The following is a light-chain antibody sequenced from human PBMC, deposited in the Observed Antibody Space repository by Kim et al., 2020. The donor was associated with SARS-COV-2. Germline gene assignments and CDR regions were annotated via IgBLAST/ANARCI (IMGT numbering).Light chain of an antibody. J-gene: IGLJ3*02. CDR2: DVS. CDR3: TSYTRSDTWV. V-gene: IGLV2-14*03. CDR1: NNDVGGYNY. Sequence: GPSITISCTGTNNDVGGYNYVSWYQQHPGKAPKFMIYDVSKRPSGISNRFSGSKSGNTASLTISGLQAEDEADYYCTSYTRSDTWVFGGGTQLTVL.